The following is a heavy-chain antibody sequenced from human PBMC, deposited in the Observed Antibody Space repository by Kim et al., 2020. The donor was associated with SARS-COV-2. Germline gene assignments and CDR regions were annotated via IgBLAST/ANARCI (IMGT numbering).Heavy chain of an antibody. V-gene: IGHV4-34*01. CDR1: GGSFSGYY. J-gene: IGHJ4*02. Sequence: SETLSLTCAVYGGSFSGYYWSWIRQPPGKGLEWIGEINHSGSTNYNPSLKSRVTISVDTSKNQFSLKLSSVTAADTAVYYCARGGLRGYSYGYVYLGYWGQGTLVTVSS. CDR2: INHSGST. CDR3: ARGGLRGYSYGYVYLGY. D-gene: IGHD5-18*01.